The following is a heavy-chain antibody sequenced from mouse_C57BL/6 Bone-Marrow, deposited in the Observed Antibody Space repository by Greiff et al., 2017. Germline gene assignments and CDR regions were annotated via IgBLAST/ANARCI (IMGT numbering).Heavy chain of an antibody. Sequence: QVQLQQPGAELVKPGASVKLSCKASGYTFTSYWMHWVKQRPGQGLEWIGMIHPNSGSTNYNEKFKSKATLTLDKSSSTAYMQLSSLTSEYSAVYYCARTLYDDAMDYWGQGTSVTVSS. V-gene: IGHV1-64*01. CDR1: GYTFTSYW. J-gene: IGHJ4*01. CDR3: ARTLYDDAMDY. D-gene: IGHD2-12*01. CDR2: IHPNSGST.